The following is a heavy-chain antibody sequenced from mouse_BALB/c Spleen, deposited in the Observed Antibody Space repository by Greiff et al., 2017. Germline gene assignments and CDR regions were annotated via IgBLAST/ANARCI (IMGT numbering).Heavy chain of an antibody. CDR2: ISSGSSTI. CDR3: ARFITTAWYFDV. V-gene: IGHV5-17*02. CDR1: GFTFSSFG. D-gene: IGHD1-2*01. Sequence: EVQLVESGGGLVQPGGSRKLSCAASGFTFSSFGMHWVRQAPEKGLEWVAYISSGSSTIYYADTVKGRFTISRDNPKNTLFLQMTSLRSEDTAMYYCARFITTAWYFDVWGAGTTVTVSS. J-gene: IGHJ1*01.